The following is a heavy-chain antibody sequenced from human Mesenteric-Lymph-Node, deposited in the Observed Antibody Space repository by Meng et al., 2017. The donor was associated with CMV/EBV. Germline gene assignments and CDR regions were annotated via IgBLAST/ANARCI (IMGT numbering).Heavy chain of an antibody. D-gene: IGHD3-3*01. CDR3: ARSGHPSTDTIFGVVIIRYNWFDP. Sequence: GESLKISCAASGFTFSSYSMNWVRQAPGKGLEWVSSISSSSSYIYYADSVKGRFTISRDNAKNSLYLQMNSLRPEDTAVYYCARSGHPSTDTIFGVVIIRYNWFDPWGQGTLVTVSS. CDR1: GFTFSSYS. J-gene: IGHJ5*02. CDR2: ISSSSSYI. V-gene: IGHV3-21*01.